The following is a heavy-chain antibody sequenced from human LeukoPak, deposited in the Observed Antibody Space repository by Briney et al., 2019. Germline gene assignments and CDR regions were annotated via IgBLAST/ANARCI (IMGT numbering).Heavy chain of an antibody. CDR1: GYTFTNYA. CDR3: ARGRGPPNTNRDFYYYYYMDV. J-gene: IGHJ6*03. V-gene: IGHV1-3*03. Sequence: GASVTVSCKASGYTFTNYAVHWVRQAPGQRFEWMGWINAANGHTKYSQEFQDRITITSDTSATTAYMELSNLRSEDMALYYCARGRGPPNTNRDFYYYYYMDVWGTGTTVTVSS. D-gene: IGHD3-10*01. CDR2: INAANGHT.